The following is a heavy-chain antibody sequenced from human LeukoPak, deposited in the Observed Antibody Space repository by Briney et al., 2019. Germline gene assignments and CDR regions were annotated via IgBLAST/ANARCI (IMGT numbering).Heavy chain of an antibody. CDR3: ARDGRYYDFSGDFDY. J-gene: IGHJ4*02. D-gene: IGHD3-22*01. CDR1: GFTFSSFA. CDR2: MSSDGSYT. V-gene: IGHV3-30*04. Sequence: GGSLRLSCVASGFTFSSFAMHWVRQAPGKGLEWVAVMSSDGSYTSYADSVKGRFIISRDNVKNTVELQLTSVRPEDTAVYYYARDGRYYDFSGDFDYWGQGTLVIVSS.